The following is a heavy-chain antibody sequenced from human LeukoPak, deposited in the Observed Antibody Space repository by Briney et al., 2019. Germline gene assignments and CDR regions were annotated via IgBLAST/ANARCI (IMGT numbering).Heavy chain of an antibody. D-gene: IGHD2-21*02. CDR1: GGSISGYY. CDR2: IYNSGIT. J-gene: IGHJ5*01. V-gene: IGHV4-59*08. CDR3: ARSVPSLDCLFVS. Sequence: KPAESETLICTVSGGSISGYYWTWIRQLPGKGLEWIGYIYNSGITNYNPSLKSRVTVSVDTSKNQFSLRLTSVTAADTAVYYCARSVPSLDCLFVSWGDATVV.